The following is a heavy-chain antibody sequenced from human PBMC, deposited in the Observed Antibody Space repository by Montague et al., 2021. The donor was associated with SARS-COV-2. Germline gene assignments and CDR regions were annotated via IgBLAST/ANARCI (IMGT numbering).Heavy chain of an antibody. V-gene: IGHV3-30*04. D-gene: IGHD2-15*01. CDR3: ARDRDTRHTTPIDY. CDR1: GFSFSEYA. J-gene: IGHJ4*02. Sequence: SMRLSCAASGFSFSEYAMHWVRQAPGKGLEWVAIISYDGSNKYYAVSVKGRFTISRDNSKNTLFLQMSSLRAEDMAVYFCARDRDTRHTTPIDYWGQGTLVTVSS. CDR2: ISYDGSNK.